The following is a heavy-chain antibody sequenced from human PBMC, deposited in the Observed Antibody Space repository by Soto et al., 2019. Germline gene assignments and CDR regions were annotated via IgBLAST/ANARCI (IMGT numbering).Heavy chain of an antibody. CDR3: AKYLPGELLPTCCDS. CDR1: GFSFSSYA. J-gene: IGHJ5*01. Sequence: EVRLLESGGDLVQPGGSLRLSCAASGFSFSSYAMSWVRQAPGKGLEWVSVIGARSGSTYYADSVKGRFTISRDTSKNTLYLQMNSLRVEDTAIYYCAKYLPGELLPTCCDSWGQGTLVTVSS. CDR2: IGARSGST. V-gene: IGHV3-23*01. D-gene: IGHD1-26*01.